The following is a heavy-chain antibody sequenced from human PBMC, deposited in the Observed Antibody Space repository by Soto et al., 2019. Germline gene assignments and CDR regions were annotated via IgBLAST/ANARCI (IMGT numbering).Heavy chain of an antibody. Sequence: QVQLVQSGAEVKKPGSSVKVSCKASGGTFSSYAINWVRQAPGQGLEWMGGSIPIFGTADHAQKFQGRVPITADEPTSTAYMELSSLRSADTAVYYCARAVAGGVYYYYGMDVWGQGTTVTVSS. CDR3: ARAVAGGVYYYYGMDV. V-gene: IGHV1-69*12. CDR1: GGTFSSYA. D-gene: IGHD6-19*01. J-gene: IGHJ6*02. CDR2: SIPIFGTA.